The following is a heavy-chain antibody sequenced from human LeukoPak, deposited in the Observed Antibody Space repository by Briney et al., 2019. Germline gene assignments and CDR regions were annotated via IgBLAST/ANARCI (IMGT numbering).Heavy chain of an antibody. CDR3: ARDGGSGSYYPFDY. J-gene: IGHJ4*02. V-gene: IGHV1-2*02. CDR2: INPRDGVT. Sequence: ASVRVSCEASGYTFTGSYIHWVRQAPGQGLEWMGWINPRDGVTNYTQKFQDRVTTTSDTSISTAYMELNRLNSDDTAVYYCARDGGSGSYYPFDYWGQGTLVTVSS. D-gene: IGHD3-10*01. CDR1: GYTFTGSY.